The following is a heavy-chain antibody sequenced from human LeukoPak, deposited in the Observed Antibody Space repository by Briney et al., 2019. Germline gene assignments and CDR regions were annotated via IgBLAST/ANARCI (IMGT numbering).Heavy chain of an antibody. V-gene: IGHV3-30*04. D-gene: IGHD2-15*01. CDR1: GFTFSNYA. CDR2: ISYDGSNK. J-gene: IGHJ4*02. Sequence: GRSLRLSCAASGFTFSNYAIHWVRQAPGKGLEWVAVISYDGSNKYYADSVKGRFTISRDNAKNSLYMQMNSLRAEDTAVYYCARVSTGSGNDYLDYWGQGTLVTVSS. CDR3: ARVSTGSGNDYLDY.